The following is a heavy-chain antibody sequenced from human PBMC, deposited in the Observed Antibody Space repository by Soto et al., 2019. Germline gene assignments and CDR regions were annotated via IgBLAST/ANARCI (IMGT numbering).Heavy chain of an antibody. D-gene: IGHD6-19*01. J-gene: IGHJ5*02. CDR3: ARDRGIAVASWFDP. CDR1: RYTLAGYG. CDR2: ISAYNGNT. V-gene: IGHV1-18*01. Sequence: ASVTASWKASRYTLAGYGMRWVGQARVQGLEWMGWISAYNGNTNYAQKLQGRVTMTTDTSTSTAYMELRSLRSDDTAVYYCARDRGIAVASWFDPWGQGTLVTVPS.